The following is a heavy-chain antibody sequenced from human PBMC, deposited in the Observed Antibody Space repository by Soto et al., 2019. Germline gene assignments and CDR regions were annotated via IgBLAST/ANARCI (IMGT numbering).Heavy chain of an antibody. J-gene: IGHJ5*02. V-gene: IGHV4-30-4*01. CDR2: IYYSGST. D-gene: IGHD2-15*01. Sequence: QVQLQESGPGLVKPSQTLSLTCTVSGGSISSGDYYWSWIRQPPGKGLEWIGYIYYSGSTYYNPSLKSRVTISVDTSKNPFSLKLSSVTAADTAVYYCAPVVAAMGGGFDPWGQGTLVTVSS. CDR1: GGSISSGDYY. CDR3: APVVAAMGGGFDP.